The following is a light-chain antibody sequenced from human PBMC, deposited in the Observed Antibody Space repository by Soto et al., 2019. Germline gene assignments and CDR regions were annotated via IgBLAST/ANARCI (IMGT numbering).Light chain of an antibody. CDR3: CSYAGSSTPVV. Sequence: QSALTQPASVSGSPGQSITISCTGTSSDVGSYNLVSWYQQHPGKAPKLMIYEGSKRPSGVSNRFSGSNSGNTASLTISGLQAEDEADYYCCSYAGSSTPVVFGGGTKRTFL. J-gene: IGLJ2*01. CDR1: SSDVGSYNL. V-gene: IGLV2-23*01. CDR2: EGS.